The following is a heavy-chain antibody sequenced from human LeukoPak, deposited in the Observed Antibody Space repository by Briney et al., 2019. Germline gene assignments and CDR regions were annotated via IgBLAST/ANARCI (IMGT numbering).Heavy chain of an antibody. J-gene: IGHJ5*02. CDR2: IYYSGNT. V-gene: IGHV4-30-4*07. CDR1: GDSISNGGYS. CDR3: ARDFWSGQNWFDP. D-gene: IGHD3-3*01. Sequence: PSQTLSLTCAVSGDSISNGGYSWSWIRQPLGKGLQWIGSIYYSGNTYYNPSLKSRVTISVDTSKNQFSLNLSSVTAADTAVYYCARDFWSGQNWFDPWGQGTLVTVSS.